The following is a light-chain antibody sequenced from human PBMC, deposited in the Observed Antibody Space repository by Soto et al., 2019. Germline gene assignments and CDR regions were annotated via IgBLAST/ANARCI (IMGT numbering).Light chain of an antibody. Sequence: EMVMTQSPATLSVSPGERATLSCRASQSVSSKLGWYQEKPGQAPRLLIYGASARATGIPARFSGSGSGTEFTLTISSLQPEDFATYYCLQHKSYPRTFGQGTKV. V-gene: IGKV3-15*01. J-gene: IGKJ1*01. CDR1: QSVSSK. CDR2: GAS. CDR3: LQHKSYPRT.